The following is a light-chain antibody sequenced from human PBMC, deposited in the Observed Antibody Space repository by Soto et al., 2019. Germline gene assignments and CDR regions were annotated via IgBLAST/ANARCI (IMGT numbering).Light chain of an antibody. CDR3: QQYNNWPRT. J-gene: IGKJ1*01. Sequence: EIVLTQSPGTLSVSPGERATLSCRASQSVSSNLACYQQKPGQAPRLLIYGASTRATGIPARFSGSGSGTEFTLTISSLQSEDFAVYYCQQYNNWPRTFGQGTKVDIK. V-gene: IGKV3-15*01. CDR1: QSVSSN. CDR2: GAS.